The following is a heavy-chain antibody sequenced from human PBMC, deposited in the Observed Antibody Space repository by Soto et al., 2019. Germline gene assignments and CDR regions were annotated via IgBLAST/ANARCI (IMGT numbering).Heavy chain of an antibody. Sequence: QVQLVQSGAEVKKRGASVKVSCRASGYTFTSYGISWVRQAPGQVLEWMGWISAYNGNTNYAQKLQGRVTMTTDTSTSTDYMELRSLRSDDTAVYYCARVEQLGYYYYGMDVWGQGTTVTVSS. CDR3: ARVEQLGYYYYGMDV. CDR2: ISAYNGNT. CDR1: GYTFTSYG. J-gene: IGHJ6*02. D-gene: IGHD6-13*01. V-gene: IGHV1-18*01.